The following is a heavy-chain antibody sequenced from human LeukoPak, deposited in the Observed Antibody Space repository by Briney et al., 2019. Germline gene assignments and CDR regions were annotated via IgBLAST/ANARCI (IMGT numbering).Heavy chain of an antibody. CDR1: GGSLSGSY. CDR2: IYTSGST. J-gene: IGHJ4*02. Sequence: PSETLSLTCTVSGGSLSGSYWSWIRQPPGKGLEWIGYIYTSGSTNYNPSLKSRVTMSIDTSKNQFSLKLSSVTAADTAFYYCARRGGRFGWWGQGTLVTVSS. D-gene: IGHD3-10*01. CDR3: ARRGGRFGW. V-gene: IGHV4-4*09.